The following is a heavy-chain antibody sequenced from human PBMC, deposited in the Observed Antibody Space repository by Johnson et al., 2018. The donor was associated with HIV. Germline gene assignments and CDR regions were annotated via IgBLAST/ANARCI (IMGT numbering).Heavy chain of an antibody. J-gene: IGHJ3*02. CDR2: ISGSGGST. CDR3: ASPVDAFDI. CDR1: GFTFSSYG. V-gene: IGHV3-23*04. D-gene: IGHD4-17*01. Sequence: VQLVESGGGVVQPGGSLRLSCVASGFTFSSYGMHWVRQIPGKGLEWVSAISGSGGSTYYADSVKGRFTISRDNSKNSLYLQMNSLRAEDTAVYYCASPVDAFDIWGQGTMVTVSA.